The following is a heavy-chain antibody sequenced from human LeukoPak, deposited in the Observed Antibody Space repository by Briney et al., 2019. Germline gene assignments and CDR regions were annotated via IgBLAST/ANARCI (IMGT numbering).Heavy chain of an antibody. Sequence: PSETLSLTCAVYGGSFSGYYWSWIRQPPGKGLEWIGEINHSGSTNYNPSLKNRVTISVDTSKNQFSLKLSSVTAADTAVYYCARGRGYCSGGSCYSFVRAVYYFDYWGQGTLVTVSS. V-gene: IGHV4-34*01. J-gene: IGHJ4*02. D-gene: IGHD2-15*01. CDR1: GGSFSGYY. CDR2: INHSGST. CDR3: ARGRGYCSGGSCYSFVRAVYYFDY.